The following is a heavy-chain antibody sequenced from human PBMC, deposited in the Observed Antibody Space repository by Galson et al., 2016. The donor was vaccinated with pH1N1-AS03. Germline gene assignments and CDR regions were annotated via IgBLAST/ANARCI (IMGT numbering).Heavy chain of an antibody. CDR1: GFTFSTYA. CDR3: ARGRGYGQYYFDY. J-gene: IGHJ4*02. Sequence: SLRLSCAASGFTFSTYAMSWVRQAPGKGLEWVSSISGADLSTYYADSVKGRFTISRDNTKNTLYQQMNSLRVEDTAVYFCARGRGYGQYYFDYWGQGTLVTVSS. V-gene: IGHV3-23*01. CDR2: ISGADLST. D-gene: IGHD3-10*01.